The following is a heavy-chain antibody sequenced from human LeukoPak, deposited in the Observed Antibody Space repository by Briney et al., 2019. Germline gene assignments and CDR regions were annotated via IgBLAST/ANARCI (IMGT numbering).Heavy chain of an antibody. V-gene: IGHV1-18*01. CDR1: GYTFTNYY. Sequence: ASVKVSCKTSGYTFTNYYVAWVRQAPGQGLEWLGWISTFNGDAHYAQNLQGRVTLPTDTSTKTAYMELRSLRSDDTAVYFCARWISPYYFDHWGQGTLVTVSS. D-gene: IGHD2-2*03. CDR3: ARWISPYYFDH. J-gene: IGHJ4*02. CDR2: ISTFNGDA.